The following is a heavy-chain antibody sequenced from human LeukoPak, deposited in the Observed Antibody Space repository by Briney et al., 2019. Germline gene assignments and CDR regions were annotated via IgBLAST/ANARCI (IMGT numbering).Heavy chain of an antibody. V-gene: IGHV1-18*01. CDR2: ISAYNGNT. CDR3: ARTTVDYYDSSGYYSY. D-gene: IGHD3-22*01. J-gene: IGHJ4*02. CDR1: GYTFTSYG. Sequence: ASVKVSCKAPGYTFTSYGISWVRQAPGQGLEWMGWISAYNGNTNYAQKLQGRVTMTTDTSTSTAYMELRSLRSDDTAVYYCARTTVDYYDSSGYYSYWGQGTLVTVSS.